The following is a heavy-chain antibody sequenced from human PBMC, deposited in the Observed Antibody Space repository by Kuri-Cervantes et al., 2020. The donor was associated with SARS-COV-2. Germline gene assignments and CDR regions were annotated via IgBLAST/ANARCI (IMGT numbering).Heavy chain of an antibody. V-gene: IGHV3-30*01. CDR1: GFTFSSYA. D-gene: IGHD3-22*01. J-gene: IGHJ3*02. CDR3: ARENDYYDSSGYWLGGAFDI. CDR2: ISYDGSNK. Sequence: GSSLKISCASAGFTFSSYAMHWVRQAPGKGLEWVAVISYDGSNKYYADSVKGRFTISRDNSKNTLYLQMNSLRAEDTAVYYCARENDYYDSSGYWLGGAFDIWGQGTMVTVSS.